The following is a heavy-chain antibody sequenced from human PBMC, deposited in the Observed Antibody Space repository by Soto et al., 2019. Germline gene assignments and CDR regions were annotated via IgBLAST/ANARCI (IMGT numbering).Heavy chain of an antibody. J-gene: IGHJ4*02. D-gene: IGHD3-9*01. CDR1: GGSFSGYY. V-gene: IGHV4-34*01. Sequence: PSETLSLTCAVYGGSFSGYYWSWIRQPPGKGLEWIGEINHSGSTNYNPSLKSRVTISVDTSKNQFSLKLSSVTAADTAVYYCARAISGGATLAYWGQGTLVTVSS. CDR2: INHSGST. CDR3: ARAISGGATLAY.